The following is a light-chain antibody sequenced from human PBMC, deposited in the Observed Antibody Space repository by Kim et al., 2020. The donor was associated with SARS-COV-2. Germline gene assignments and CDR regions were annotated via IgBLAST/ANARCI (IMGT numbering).Light chain of an antibody. CDR3: QVLDSSSDHWV. CDR1: NIGSKS. Sequence: SYELTQPPPVSVAPGKTARITCGGNNIGSKSVPWYQQKPGQAPVLVIYYDSDRPSEFPEPFSGSNSGNTATLTISRVEAGDEADYYCQVLDSSSDHWVFGGANKLTVL. CDR2: YDS. V-gene: IGLV3-21*04. J-gene: IGLJ3*02.